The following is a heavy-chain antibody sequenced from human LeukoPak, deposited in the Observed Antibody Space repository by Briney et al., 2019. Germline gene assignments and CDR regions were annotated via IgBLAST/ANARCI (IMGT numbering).Heavy chain of an antibody. J-gene: IGHJ6*03. CDR1: GYTFISYD. CDR2: MNPNSGNT. D-gene: IGHD3-10*01. Sequence: ASVKVSCKASGYTFISYDINWVRQATGQGLEWMGWMNPNSGNTGYAQKFQGSVTITADESTSTAYMELSSLRSEDTAVYYCARAREFGELLSKDYYYYYMDVWGKGTTVTISS. CDR3: ARAREFGELLSKDYYYYYMDV. V-gene: IGHV1-8*01.